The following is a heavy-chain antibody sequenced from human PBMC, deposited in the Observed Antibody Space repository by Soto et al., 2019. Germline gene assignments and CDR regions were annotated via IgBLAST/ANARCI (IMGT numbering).Heavy chain of an antibody. CDR1: GGTFDNYA. D-gene: IGHD3-10*01. V-gene: IGHV1-69*13. CDR2: IIPMLDSA. J-gene: IGHJ4*01. Sequence: SVKVSCKASGGTFDNYAITWVRQAPGQGLEWMAGIIPMLDSANYAEKFQDRVTITADESTSTAYMELSSLTSEDTALYYCARDLWLGESFRYYFDYWAQGTLVTVSS. CDR3: ARDLWLGESFRYYFDY.